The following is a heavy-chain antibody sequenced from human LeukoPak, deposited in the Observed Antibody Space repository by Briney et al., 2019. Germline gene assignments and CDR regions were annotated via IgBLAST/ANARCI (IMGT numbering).Heavy chain of an antibody. CDR2: INPDGSIR. J-gene: IGHJ4*02. CDR3: EREARVGGTLQY. D-gene: IGHD1-26*01. Sequence: GGSLRLSCASPVLTFSTHWMHWVRQTPGKGLAWVARINPDGSIRTYANSVQGRVPISIDTAKDTRFLQMNSLRGEGTAVYYCEREARVGGTLQYWGQGTPVTVSS. CDR1: VLTFSTHW. V-gene: IGHV3-74*03.